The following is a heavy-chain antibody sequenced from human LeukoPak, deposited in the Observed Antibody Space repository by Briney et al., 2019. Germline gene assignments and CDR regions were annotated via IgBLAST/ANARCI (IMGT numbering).Heavy chain of an antibody. J-gene: IGHJ4*02. D-gene: IGHD3-22*01. CDR2: ISSSSSTI. CDR1: GFTFSSYS. CDR3: ARALYDSSGYYHGVFDY. V-gene: IGHV3-48*02. Sequence: GGSLRLSCAASGFTFSSYSVNWVRQASGKGPEWVSYISSSSSTIYYAASVKGRFTISRDNAKNSLYLQMNSLRDEDTAVYYCARALYDSSGYYHGVFDYWGQGTLVTVSS.